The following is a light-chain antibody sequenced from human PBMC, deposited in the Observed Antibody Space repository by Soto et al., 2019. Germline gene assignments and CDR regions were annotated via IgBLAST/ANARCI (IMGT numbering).Light chain of an antibody. CDR1: QSIGKF. V-gene: IGKV1-39*01. CDR2: AAS. J-gene: IGKJ1*01. Sequence: DIQMTQSPSSLSASVGNRVTITCRASQSIGKFLNWYQQKPGKAPTLLTYAASSLQSGVPSRFSGSGSGTDFTLAISSLQPEDFATYYCQQSYSTPPTFGQGTKVDIK. CDR3: QQSYSTPPT.